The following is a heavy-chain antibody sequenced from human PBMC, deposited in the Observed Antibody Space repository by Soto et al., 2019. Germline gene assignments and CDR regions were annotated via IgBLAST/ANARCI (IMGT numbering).Heavy chain of an antibody. CDR1: GGTFSSYA. Sequence: QVQLVQSGAEVKKPGSSVKVSCKASGGTFSSYAISWVRQAPGQGLEWMGGIIPIFGTADYAQKFQGRVTITADEYTSAAYMELSSLRSEDTAVYYCASIRANTYYYGMDVWGQGTTVTVSS. CDR2: IIPIFGTA. CDR3: ASIRANTYYYGMDV. D-gene: IGHD3-10*01. V-gene: IGHV1-69*12. J-gene: IGHJ6*02.